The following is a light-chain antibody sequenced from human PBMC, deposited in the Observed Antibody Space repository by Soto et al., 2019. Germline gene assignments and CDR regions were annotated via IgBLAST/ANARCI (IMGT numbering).Light chain of an antibody. CDR1: QTISSW. CDR3: QHYNSYSEA. J-gene: IGKJ1*01. V-gene: IGKV1-5*03. CDR2: KAS. Sequence: DSPLTQSPSTLSGSVGDRVTITCLASQTISSWLAWYQQKPGKAPKLLIYKASTLKSGVPSRFSGSGSGTEFTLTISSLQPDDFATYYCQHYNSYSEAFGQGTKVDI.